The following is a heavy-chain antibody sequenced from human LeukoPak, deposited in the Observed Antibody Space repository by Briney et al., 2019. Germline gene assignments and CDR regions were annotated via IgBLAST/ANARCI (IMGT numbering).Heavy chain of an antibody. CDR1: GGSISSYY. Sequence: SETLSLTCTVSGGSISSYYWSWIRQPPGKGLEWIGYIFYSGSTHYNPSLRSRVTISIDTSKNQFSLKLNSVTAADTAVYYCARDSGSGWYYYFDYWGQGTLVTVSS. CDR2: IFYSGST. J-gene: IGHJ4*02. V-gene: IGHV4-59*01. CDR3: ARDSGSGWYYYFDY. D-gene: IGHD6-19*01.